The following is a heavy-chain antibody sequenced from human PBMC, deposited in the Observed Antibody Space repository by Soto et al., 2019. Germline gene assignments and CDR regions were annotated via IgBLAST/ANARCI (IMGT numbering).Heavy chain of an antibody. CDR1: GGTFSSYA. CDR3: ARDNRILVGDGMDV. CDR2: IIPIFGTA. J-gene: IGHJ6*02. D-gene: IGHD2-8*02. V-gene: IGHV1-69*12. Sequence: QVQLVQSGAEVKKPGSSVKVSCKASGGTFSSYAISWVRQAPGQGLEWMGGIIPIFGTANYAQKFQGRVTNTADESTNTTYMELSSLRTEDTAVYYCARDNRILVGDGMDVWGQGTKVTVSS.